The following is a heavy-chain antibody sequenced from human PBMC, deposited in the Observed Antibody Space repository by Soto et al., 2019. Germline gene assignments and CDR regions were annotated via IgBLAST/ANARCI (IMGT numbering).Heavy chain of an antibody. CDR3: ATADGFGVVTPFFEY. CDR1: GGSISSRIHY. V-gene: IGHV4-39*01. Sequence: QLQLQESGPGLVKPSETLSLTCTVSGGSISSRIHYWGWLRQSPGKHLEWIGSSYYRGITHYTPPLTTRVTLSLYTSKKQVSLKVYSVTAADTAVYYCATADGFGVVTPFFEYWCQVILVTVSS. D-gene: IGHD3-3*01. J-gene: IGHJ4*02. CDR2: SYYRGIT.